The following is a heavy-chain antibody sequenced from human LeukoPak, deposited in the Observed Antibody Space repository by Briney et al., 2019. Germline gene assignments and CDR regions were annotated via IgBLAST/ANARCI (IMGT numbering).Heavy chain of an antibody. CDR2: VSGSGGST. V-gene: IGHV3-23*01. J-gene: IGHJ4*02. CDR1: GFTVSSNH. Sequence: GGSLRLSCAASGFTVSSNHMSWVRQAPGKGLEWVSAVSGSGGSTYYADSVKGRFTISRDNSKNTLYLQMNSLRAEDTAVYYCAKGYDILTGLYFDYWGQGTLVTVSS. CDR3: AKGYDILTGLYFDY. D-gene: IGHD3-9*01.